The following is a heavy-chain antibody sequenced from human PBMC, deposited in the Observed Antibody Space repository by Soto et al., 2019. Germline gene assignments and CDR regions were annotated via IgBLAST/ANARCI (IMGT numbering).Heavy chain of an antibody. CDR1: GYTLDNHA. Sequence: QIQVVQSEVEVKRPGASVRISCKASGYTLDNHAITWVRQAPGQGLEWMGWIGALLYNDATNYARKFQGRLIMARDTSPNTVYMALGSLRSDDTAIYYCARGTKGAGGWYFDLWGRGTLVVVSS. CDR3: ARGTKGAGGWYFDL. V-gene: IGHV1-18*01. D-gene: IGHD2-8*01. J-gene: IGHJ2*01. CDR2: IGALLYNDAT.